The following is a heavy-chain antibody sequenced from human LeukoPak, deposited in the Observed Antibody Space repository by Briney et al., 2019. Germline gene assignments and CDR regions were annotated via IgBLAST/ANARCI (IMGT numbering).Heavy chain of an antibody. D-gene: IGHD3-10*01. CDR1: GGSISSYY. V-gene: IGHV4-59*01. CDR3: ASSTRGAAFDI. J-gene: IGHJ3*02. Sequence: PSETLSLTCTVSGGSISSYYWSWIRQPPGKGLEWIGYIYYSGSTNYNPSLKSRVTISVDTSKNQFSLKLSSVTAADTAVYYCASSTRGAAFDIWGQGTMVTVSS. CDR2: IYYSGST.